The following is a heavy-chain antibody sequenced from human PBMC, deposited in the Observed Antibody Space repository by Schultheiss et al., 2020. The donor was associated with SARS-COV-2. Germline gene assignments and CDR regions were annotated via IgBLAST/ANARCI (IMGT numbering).Heavy chain of an antibody. Sequence: SETLSLTCTVSGGSISSYYWSWIRQPPGKGLEWIGYIYYSGSTNYNPSLKSRVTISVDTSKNQFSLKLSSVTAADTAVYYCARDGVISGFDYWGQGTLVTVSS. D-gene: IGHD1-26*01. CDR3: ARDGVISGFDY. CDR2: IYYSGST. V-gene: IGHV4-59*01. CDR1: GGSISSYY. J-gene: IGHJ4*02.